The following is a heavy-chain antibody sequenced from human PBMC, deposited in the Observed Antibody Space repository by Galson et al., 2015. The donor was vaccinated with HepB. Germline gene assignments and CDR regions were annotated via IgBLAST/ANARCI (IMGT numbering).Heavy chain of an antibody. V-gene: IGHV3-53*01. CDR1: GITVRGNY. D-gene: IGHD4-17*01. CDR2: IYSGGNT. J-gene: IGHJ4*02. Sequence: SLRLSCAVSGITVRGNYMTWVRQAPGKGLEWVSLIYSGGNTYYADSVKGRFTISRDYSKNTLFLQMNSLRAEDTALYYCAKDDDYAEYGYYFDHWGQGTLVTVSS. CDR3: AKDDDYAEYGYYFDH.